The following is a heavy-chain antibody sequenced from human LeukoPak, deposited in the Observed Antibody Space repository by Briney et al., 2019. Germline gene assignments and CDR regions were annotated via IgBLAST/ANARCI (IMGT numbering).Heavy chain of an antibody. V-gene: IGHV1-46*03. CDR1: GYTFTSCY. CDR3: ARASYGVEGCPGP. D-gene: IGHD2-8*01. J-gene: IGHJ5*02. CDR2: INPSGGST. Sequence: ASVKVSCKASGYTFTSCYMHWVRQAPGQGLEWMGIINPSGGSTSYAQKFQGRVTMTRDTSTSTVYMELSSLRSEDTAVYYCARASYGVEGCPGPWGQGTLVTVSS.